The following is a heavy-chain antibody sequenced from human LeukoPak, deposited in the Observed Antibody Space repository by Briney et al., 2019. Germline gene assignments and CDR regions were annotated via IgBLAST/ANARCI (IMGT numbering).Heavy chain of an antibody. V-gene: IGHV3-30-3*01. Sequence: PGGSLRLSCAASGFTFSSYAMHWVRQAPGKGLEWVAVISCDGSNKYYADSVKGRFTISRDNSKNTLYLQMNSLRAEDTAVYYCARGIRGSLRFLESWGQGTLVTVSS. D-gene: IGHD3-3*01. CDR2: ISCDGSNK. CDR1: GFTFSSYA. J-gene: IGHJ4*02. CDR3: ARGIRGSLRFLES.